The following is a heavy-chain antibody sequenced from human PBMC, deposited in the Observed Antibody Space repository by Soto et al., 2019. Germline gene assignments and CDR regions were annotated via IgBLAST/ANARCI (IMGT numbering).Heavy chain of an antibody. CDR3: VRDSGAKLSSS. V-gene: IGHV1-69*13. CDR2: IVPIYRTA. D-gene: IGHD6-13*01. Sequence: SVKVSCKASGGTFSSYRINWVRQAPGQGLEWMGGIVPIYRTADSAQEFQGRVTITADESARTAYMELRSLKSRDTAVYYCVRDSGAKLSSSWGQGTLVTV. J-gene: IGHJ4*02. CDR1: GGTFSSYR.